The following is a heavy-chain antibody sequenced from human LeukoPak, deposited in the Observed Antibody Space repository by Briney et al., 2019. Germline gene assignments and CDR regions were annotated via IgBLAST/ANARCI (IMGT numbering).Heavy chain of an antibody. CDR1: GLAFSDYA. V-gene: IGHV3-23*01. Sequence: GGSLRLSCAVSGLAFSDYAMSWVRRAPGKGLEWVLGISFSGRSTNYADSVKGRFIISRDNSNNTLYLQMNSLRAEDTAVYYCAKDREKAVGATIFDHWGQGTLVTVSS. D-gene: IGHD1-26*01. CDR2: ISFSGRST. CDR3: AKDREKAVGATIFDH. J-gene: IGHJ4*02.